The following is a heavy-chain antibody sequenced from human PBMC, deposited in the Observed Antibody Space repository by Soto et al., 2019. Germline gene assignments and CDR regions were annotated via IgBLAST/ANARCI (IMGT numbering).Heavy chain of an antibody. Sequence: GGSLRLSCAASGFTFSSYNMHWVRQATGKGLEWVSAIGTAGDTYYPGSVKGRFTISRENAKNSLYLQMNSLRAGDTAVYYCARGALRYFDWLEPTRGYGMDVWGQGTTVTGS. CDR1: GFTFSSYN. J-gene: IGHJ6*02. CDR2: IGTAGDT. CDR3: ARGALRYFDWLEPTRGYGMDV. V-gene: IGHV3-13*01. D-gene: IGHD3-9*01.